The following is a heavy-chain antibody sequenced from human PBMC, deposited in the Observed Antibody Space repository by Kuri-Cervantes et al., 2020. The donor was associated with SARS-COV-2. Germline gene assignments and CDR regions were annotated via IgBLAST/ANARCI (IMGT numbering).Heavy chain of an antibody. J-gene: IGHJ4*02. CDR3: ARDLRLGKSLDY. V-gene: IGHV3-13*01. Sequence: LSLTCAACGFSFSNCDMHWVRQATGKGLEWVSTVGTAGDTYYPGSVKGRFTISRDNSKNTLYLQMNSLRAEDTAVYYCARDLRLGKSLDYWGQGTLVTVSS. CDR2: VGTAGDT. CDR1: GFSFSNCD. D-gene: IGHD7-27*01.